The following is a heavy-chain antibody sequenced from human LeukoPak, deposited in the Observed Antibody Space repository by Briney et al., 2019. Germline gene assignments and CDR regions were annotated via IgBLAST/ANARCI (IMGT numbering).Heavy chain of an antibody. J-gene: IGHJ4*02. Sequence: AESLRISCTGSAYGFTTCWIGWVRQMPGKGLEWMGVINPGNSDTRYSPSFQGQVTISADKSITTAYLQWSSLKASDTAMYYCARLRWAAGDGYYFDYWGQGTPVTVSS. D-gene: IGHD6-13*01. CDR3: ARLRWAAGDGYYFDY. CDR1: AYGFTTCW. CDR2: INPGNSDT. V-gene: IGHV5-51*01.